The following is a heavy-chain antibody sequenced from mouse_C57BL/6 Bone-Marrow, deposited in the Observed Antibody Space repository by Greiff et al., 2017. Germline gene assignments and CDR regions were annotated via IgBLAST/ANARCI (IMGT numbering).Heavy chain of an antibody. J-gene: IGHJ3*01. CDR3: AYGSRFAY. V-gene: IGHV1-64*01. D-gene: IGHD1-1*01. CDR1: GYTFTSYW. Sequence: QVHVKQPGAELVKPGASVKLSCKASGYTFTSYWMHWVKQRPGQGLEWIGMIHPNSGSTNYNEKFKSKATLTVDKSSSTAYMQLSSLTSEDSAVYYCAYGSRFAYWGQGTLVTVSA. CDR2: IHPNSGST.